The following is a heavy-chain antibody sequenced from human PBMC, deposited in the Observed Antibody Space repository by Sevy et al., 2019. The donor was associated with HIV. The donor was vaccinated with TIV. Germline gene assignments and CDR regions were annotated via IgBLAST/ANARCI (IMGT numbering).Heavy chain of an antibody. CDR3: SRDLVLPTTIDYFYYGMDV. CDR1: GFTFNTNS. CDR2: ISSSSTYI. D-gene: IGHD2-2*02. J-gene: IGHJ6*02. V-gene: IGHV3-21*01. Sequence: GGCLRLSCAASGFTFNTNSMNWVRQAPGKGLEWVSSISSSSTYIYYADSVKGRFTISRDNAKNSLCLQMNSLRAEDTAVYYCSRDLVLPTTIDYFYYGMDVWGQGTTVTVSS.